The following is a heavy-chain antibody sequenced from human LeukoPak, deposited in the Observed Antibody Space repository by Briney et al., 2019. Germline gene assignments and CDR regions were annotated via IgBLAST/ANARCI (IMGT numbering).Heavy chain of an antibody. CDR3: AKHGSGSLFYFDY. Sequence: TGGSLRLSCAASGFTFSNCAMSWARQAPEKGLEWVSGISGTGYNTYYADSVEGRFTISRDNSKNTLYLQMNSLGAEDTAVYYCAKHGSGSLFYFDYWGQRTLVTVSS. V-gene: IGHV3-23*01. J-gene: IGHJ4*02. CDR2: ISGTGYNT. CDR1: GFTFSNCA. D-gene: IGHD3-10*01.